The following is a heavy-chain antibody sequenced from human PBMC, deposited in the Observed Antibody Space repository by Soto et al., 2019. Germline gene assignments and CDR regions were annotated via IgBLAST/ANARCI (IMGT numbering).Heavy chain of an antibody. J-gene: IGHJ4*02. V-gene: IGHV3-49*04. CDR3: TRAGIVGHYFDY. Sequence: PGGSLRLCFPSSGFTYGDYAMSWVRQAPGKGLEWVGFIRSKAYGGTTEYAASVKGRFTISRDDSKSIAYLQMNSLKTEDTAVYYCTRAGIVGHYFDYWGQGTLVTVSS. CDR2: IRSKAYGGTT. CDR1: GFTYGDYA. D-gene: IGHD1-26*01.